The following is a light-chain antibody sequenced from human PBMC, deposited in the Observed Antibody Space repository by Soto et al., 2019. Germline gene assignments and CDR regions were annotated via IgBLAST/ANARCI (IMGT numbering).Light chain of an antibody. CDR1: SSDVGSYNY. CDR3: SSYSSRTTR. CDR2: DVS. Sequence: QSALTQPASVSGSPGQSITISCTGTSSDVGSYNYVSWYQQHPGEAPKLMIYDVSDRPSGVSNRFSGSQSGSTASLTISGLQAEDEADYYCSSYSSRTTRFGGGTQLTVL. J-gene: IGLJ2*01. V-gene: IGLV2-14*01.